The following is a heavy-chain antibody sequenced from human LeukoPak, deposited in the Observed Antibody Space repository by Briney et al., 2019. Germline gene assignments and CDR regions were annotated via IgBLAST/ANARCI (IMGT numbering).Heavy chain of an antibody. V-gene: IGHV4-38-2*02. CDR2: IYHSGST. CDR1: GYSISSGYY. D-gene: IGHD4-17*01. J-gene: IGHJ4*02. CDR3: ARMSPVTMFPGGIDY. Sequence: PSQTLSLTCTVSGYSISSGYYWGWIRPPPGKGLEWIGIIYHSGSTYYNPSLKSRVTISVDTSKNQFSLKLSSVTAADTAVYYCARMSPVTMFPGGIDYWGQGTLVTVSS.